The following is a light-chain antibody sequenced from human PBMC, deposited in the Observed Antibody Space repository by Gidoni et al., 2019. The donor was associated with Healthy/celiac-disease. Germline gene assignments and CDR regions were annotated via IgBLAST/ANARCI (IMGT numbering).Light chain of an antibody. Sequence: SSELTQDPAVSVALGKTVRITCQGDSLRSYYASWYQQKPGQAPVPVIYGKNKRPSGIPDRFSGSSSGNTASLTITGAQAEDEADYYCNSRDSSGNHVVFGGGTKLTVL. CDR1: SLRSYY. CDR3: NSRDSSGNHVV. V-gene: IGLV3-19*01. CDR2: GKN. J-gene: IGLJ2*01.